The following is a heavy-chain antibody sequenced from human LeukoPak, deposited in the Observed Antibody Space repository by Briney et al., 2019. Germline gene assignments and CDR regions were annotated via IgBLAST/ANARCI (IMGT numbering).Heavy chain of an antibody. J-gene: IGHJ6*03. V-gene: IGHV4-61*02. CDR1: GGSISSGSYY. D-gene: IGHD6-19*01. CDR3: AREAVVFTAFYYYYYMDV. Sequence: SETLSLTCTVSGGSISSGSYYRSWIRQPAGKGLEWIGRIYTSGSTNYNPSLKSRVTISVDTSKNQFSLKLSPVTAADTAVYYCAREAVVFTAFYYYYYMDVWGKGTTVTVSS. CDR2: IYTSGST.